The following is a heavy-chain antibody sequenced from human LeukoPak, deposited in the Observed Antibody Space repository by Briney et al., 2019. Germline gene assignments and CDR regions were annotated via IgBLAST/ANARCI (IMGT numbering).Heavy chain of an antibody. D-gene: IGHD1-26*01. CDR1: GFTFSSYS. CDR3: ARVGATCCYYYYMDV. Sequence: PGGSLRLSCAASGFTFSSYSMNWVRQAPGKGLEWVASIKQDGTEKDYVDSVKGRFTISRDNAKNSLYLEMNSLRAEDTAVYYCARVGATCCYYYYMDVWGKGTTVTVSS. V-gene: IGHV3-7*01. J-gene: IGHJ6*03. CDR2: IKQDGTEK.